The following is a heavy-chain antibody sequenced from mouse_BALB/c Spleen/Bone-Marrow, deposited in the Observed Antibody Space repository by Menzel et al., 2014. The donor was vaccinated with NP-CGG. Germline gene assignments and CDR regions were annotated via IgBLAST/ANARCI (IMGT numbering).Heavy chain of an antibody. CDR1: GYTFTSYW. V-gene: IGHV1-7*01. CDR3: ARPPYYYGSSYDAKDY. Sequence: VQLQQSGAELAEPGASVKMSCKASGYTFTSYWMHWVKQRPGQGLEWIGYINPSTGYTEYNQKFKDKATLTADKSSSTAYMQLSSLTSEDSAVYYCARPPYYYGSSYDAKDYWGQGTSVTVSS. J-gene: IGHJ4*01. CDR2: INPSTGYT. D-gene: IGHD1-1*01.